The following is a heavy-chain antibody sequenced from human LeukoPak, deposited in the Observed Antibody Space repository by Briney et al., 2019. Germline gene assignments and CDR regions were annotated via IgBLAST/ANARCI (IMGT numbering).Heavy chain of an antibody. J-gene: IGHJ6*04. CDR1: GFTFSSAW. V-gene: IGHV3-7*01. CDR2: VNQDGSGK. D-gene: IGHD3-10*02. Sequence: GGSLRLSCAASGFTFSSAWMSWVRQAPGKGLEWVANVNQDGSGKYYVDSVKGRFTISKDNAKNSLYLQMNSLRAEDTAVYYCAELGITMIGGVRGKGTTVTISS. CDR3: AELGITMIGGV.